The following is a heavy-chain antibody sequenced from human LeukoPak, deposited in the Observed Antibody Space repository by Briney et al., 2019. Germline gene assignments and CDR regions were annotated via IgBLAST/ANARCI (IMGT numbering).Heavy chain of an antibody. D-gene: IGHD2-15*01. CDR2: IYPGDSDT. Sequence: GASLKISWKGSGYRFTSYWIGWVRQMPGKGLERMGIIYPGDSDTRYSPSFQGQVTISADKSISTAYLQWSSLKASDTAMYYCARGPSRLIGYGMAFDIWGKGTMVTVSS. CDR1: GYRFTSYW. CDR3: ARGPSRLIGYGMAFDI. J-gene: IGHJ3*02. V-gene: IGHV5-51*01.